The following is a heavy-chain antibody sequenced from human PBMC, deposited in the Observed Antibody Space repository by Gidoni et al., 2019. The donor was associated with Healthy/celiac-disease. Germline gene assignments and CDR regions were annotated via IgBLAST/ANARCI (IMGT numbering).Heavy chain of an antibody. CDR3: ARVAVVPAANYYYYMDV. Sequence: QVQLQESGPGLVKPSETLSLTCTVSGGPISSYYWSWIRQPPGKGLEWIGYIYYSGSTNYNPSLKSRVAISVDTSKNQFSLKLSSVTAADTAVYYCARVAVVPAANYYYYMDVWGKGTTVTVSS. CDR1: GGPISSYY. CDR2: IYYSGST. D-gene: IGHD2-2*01. J-gene: IGHJ6*03. V-gene: IGHV4-59*01.